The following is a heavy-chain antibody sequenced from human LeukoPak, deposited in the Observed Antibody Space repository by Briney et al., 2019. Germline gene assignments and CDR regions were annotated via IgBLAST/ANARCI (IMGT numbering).Heavy chain of an antibody. Sequence: ASVKVSCKASGYTFTSYDFNWVRQATGQRPEWMGWMSPNSGDTGYAQKLQGRVTMTTDTSTSTAYMELRSLRSDDTAVYYCARGGMSGHHPVDYWGQGTLVTVSS. CDR3: ARGGMSGHHPVDY. CDR1: GYTFTSYD. V-gene: IGHV1-8*01. D-gene: IGHD3-3*01. CDR2: MSPNSGDT. J-gene: IGHJ4*02.